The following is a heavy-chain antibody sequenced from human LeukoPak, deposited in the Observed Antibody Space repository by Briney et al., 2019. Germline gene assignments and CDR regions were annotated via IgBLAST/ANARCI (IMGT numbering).Heavy chain of an antibody. CDR3: ARDPSRGYTYGYSDY. J-gene: IGHJ4*02. CDR2: IKQDGSEK. V-gene: IGHV3-7*01. CDR1: GFTFSSYW. Sequence: GGSLRLSCAASGFTFSSYWMNWFRQPPGKGLEWVANIKQDGSEKYYVDSVKGRFTISRDNAKKSLYLQMNSLRAEDTGVYYCARDPSRGYTYGYSDYWGQGILVTVSS. D-gene: IGHD5-18*01.